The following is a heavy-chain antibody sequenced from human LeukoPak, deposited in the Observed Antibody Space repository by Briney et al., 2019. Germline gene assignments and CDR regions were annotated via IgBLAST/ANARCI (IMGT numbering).Heavy chain of an antibody. CDR2: ISVSGSST. CDR3: AKNHDSNGYHTDDAFDV. CDR1: GFTFSSYW. Sequence: GGSLRLSCAASGFTFSSYWMTWVRQAPGKGLEWVSVISVSGSSTYYADSVKGRFTISRDSSKSTLFLQMNSLRAEDTAIYYCAKNHDSNGYHTDDAFDVWGQGTMVTVSS. D-gene: IGHD3-22*01. J-gene: IGHJ3*01. V-gene: IGHV3-23*01.